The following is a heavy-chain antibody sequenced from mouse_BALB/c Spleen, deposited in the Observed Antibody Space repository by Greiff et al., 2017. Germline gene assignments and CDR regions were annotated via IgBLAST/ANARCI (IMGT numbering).Heavy chain of an antibody. J-gene: IGHJ3*01. V-gene: IGHV1-54*03. CDR3: ARWTDGWFAY. Sequence: VQLQESGAELVRPGTSVKVSCKASGYAFTNYLIEWVKQRPGQGLEWIGVINPGSGGTNYNEKLKGKATLTADKSSSTAYMQLSSLTSDDSAVYFCARWTDGWFAYWGQGTLVTVSA. CDR2: INPGSGGT. CDR1: GYAFTNYL.